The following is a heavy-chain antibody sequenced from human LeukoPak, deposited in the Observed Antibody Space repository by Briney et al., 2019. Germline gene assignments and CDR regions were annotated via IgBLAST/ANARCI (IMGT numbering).Heavy chain of an antibody. CDR1: GYTFSNYG. CDR3: ARDSSSWSHAEYFQH. D-gene: IGHD6-13*01. Sequence: ASVKVSCKASGYTFSNYGITWVRQAPGQGLEWMGWISAYNGNTNYAQKLQGRVTMTTDTSTSTAYIELRSLRSDDTAVYYCARDSSSWSHAEYFQHWGQGTLVTVSS. V-gene: IGHV1-18*01. J-gene: IGHJ1*01. CDR2: ISAYNGNT.